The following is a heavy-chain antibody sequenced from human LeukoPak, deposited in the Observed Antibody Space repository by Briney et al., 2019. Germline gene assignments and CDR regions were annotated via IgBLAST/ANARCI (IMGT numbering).Heavy chain of an antibody. CDR1: GVTFSNYA. D-gene: IGHD6-13*01. V-gene: IGHV3-23*03. J-gene: IGHJ4*02. CDR2: IYSGGST. CDR3: ASHSSSWYGFDY. Sequence: GGSLRLSCAASGVTFSNYAMSWVRQGPGKGLEWVSVIYSGGSTYYADSVKGRFTISRDNSKNTLYLQMNSLRAEDTAVYYCASHSSSWYGFDYWGQGTLVTVSS.